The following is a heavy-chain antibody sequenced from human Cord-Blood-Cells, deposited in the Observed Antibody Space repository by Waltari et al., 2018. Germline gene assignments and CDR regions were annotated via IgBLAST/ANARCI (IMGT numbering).Heavy chain of an antibody. V-gene: IGHV1-69*04. CDR1: GGTFNSYA. Sequence: QVQLVQSGAEVKKPGSSVKVSCKASGGTFNSYAISWVRQAPGQGLEWRGGIIPILGIANYAQNFPGRVTITADESTVTAYMELSSLRSEDTAVYYCARERLVEDAISSGHDYWGQGTLVTVSS. D-gene: IGHD6-19*01. CDR3: ARERLVEDAISSGHDY. J-gene: IGHJ4*02. CDR2: IIPILGIA.